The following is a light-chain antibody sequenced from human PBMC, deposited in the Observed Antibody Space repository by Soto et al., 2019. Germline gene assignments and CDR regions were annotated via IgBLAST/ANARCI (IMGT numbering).Light chain of an antibody. CDR2: VGTGGIVA. Sequence: QPVLTQSPSASASLGASVTLTCTLSSGYSNYKVDWYQQRPGKGPQFVMGVGTGGIVASKGDGIPDRFSVLGSGLTRNLAIKNIQKEDESDYHCGADHGSGSTWVFGGGTQLTVL. V-gene: IGLV9-49*01. J-gene: IGLJ2*01. CDR3: GADHGSGSTWV. CDR1: SGYSNYK.